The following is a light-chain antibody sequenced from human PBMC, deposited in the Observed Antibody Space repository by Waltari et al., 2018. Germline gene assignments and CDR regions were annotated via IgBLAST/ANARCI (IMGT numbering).Light chain of an antibody. CDR2: GTS. CDR1: GSNLGAGYV. Sequence: QSVLTQPPSVSGAPGQRVSISCPGPGSNLGAGYVVPWYQQLPGKAPRLLIYGTSSRPPGVPDRFFGSLSGTSASLAIIGLQVEDEADYYCQSYDTSLSVVFGGGTKLTVL. J-gene: IGLJ2*01. CDR3: QSYDTSLSVV. V-gene: IGLV1-40*01.